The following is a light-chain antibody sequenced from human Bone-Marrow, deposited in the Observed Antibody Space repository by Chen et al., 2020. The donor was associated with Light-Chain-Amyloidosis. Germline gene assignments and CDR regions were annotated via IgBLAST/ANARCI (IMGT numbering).Light chain of an antibody. Sequence: SYVLTQPSASSVAPGQTATIACGGNNIGATSVHWYQQTPAQAPLLFVYDDSDRPSGIPERLSGSNSGNKATLTISRVEAGDEADYYCQVWDRSSDRPVFGGGTKLTVL. V-gene: IGLV3-21*02. CDR1: NIGATS. CDR3: QVWDRSSDRPV. CDR2: DDS. J-gene: IGLJ3*02.